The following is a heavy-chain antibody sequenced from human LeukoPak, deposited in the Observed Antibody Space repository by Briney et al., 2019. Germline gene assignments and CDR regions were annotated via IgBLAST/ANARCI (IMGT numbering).Heavy chain of an antibody. Sequence: ASVKVSCKASGYTFTGYYMHWVRQAPGQGLEWMGWINPNSGGTNYAQKFQGRVTMTRDTSISTAYMELSRLRSDDTAVYYCARDVVGATPRFGMDVWGQGTTVTVSS. D-gene: IGHD1-26*01. CDR1: GYTFTGYY. J-gene: IGHJ6*02. CDR2: INPNSGGT. CDR3: ARDVVGATPRFGMDV. V-gene: IGHV1-2*02.